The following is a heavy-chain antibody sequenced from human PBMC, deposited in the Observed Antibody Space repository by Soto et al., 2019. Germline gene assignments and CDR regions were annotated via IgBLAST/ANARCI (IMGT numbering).Heavy chain of an antibody. V-gene: IGHV3-7*04. CDR3: ARAPPGIAAAGTPDDFDY. Sequence: EVPLVESGGGLVQPGGSLRLSCAASGFTFSSYWMSWVRQAPGKGLEWVANIKQDGSEKYYVDSVKGRFTISRDNAKNSLYLQMNSLRAEDTAVYYCARAPPGIAAAGTPDDFDYWGQGTLVTVSS. J-gene: IGHJ4*02. CDR2: IKQDGSEK. CDR1: GFTFSSYW. D-gene: IGHD6-13*01.